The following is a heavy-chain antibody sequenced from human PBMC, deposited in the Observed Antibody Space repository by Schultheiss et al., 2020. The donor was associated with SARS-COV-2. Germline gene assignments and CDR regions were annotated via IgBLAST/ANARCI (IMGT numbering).Heavy chain of an antibody. D-gene: IGHD6-19*01. J-gene: IGHJ4*02. CDR2: ISYDGSNK. CDR1: GFTFSSYG. Sequence: GGSLRLSCAASGFTFSSYGMHWVRQAPGKGLEWVAVISYDGSNKYYADSVKGRFTISRDNAKNSLYLQMNSLRAEDTAVYYCARFARGLVLAGAHDYWGQGTLVTVSS. V-gene: IGHV3-30*03. CDR3: ARFARGLVLAGAHDY.